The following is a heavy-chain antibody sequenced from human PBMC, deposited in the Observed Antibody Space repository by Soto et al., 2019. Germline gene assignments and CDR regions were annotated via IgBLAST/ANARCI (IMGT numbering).Heavy chain of an antibody. CDR2: TSGGGGSK. J-gene: IGHJ4*02. CDR1: GFDFKKFA. CDR3: VKAPPAVAGHWGMYYFDY. D-gene: IGHD6-19*01. V-gene: IGHV3-23*01. Sequence: EGQLLASGGTLVQPGGSLRLSCAASGFDFKKFAMTWVRQAPGKGLEWVSGTSGGGGSKFYADSVKGRFTISRDNSKNTLYLEMNSLRADDTAVYYCVKAPPAVAGHWGMYYFDYWGEGTLVTVSS.